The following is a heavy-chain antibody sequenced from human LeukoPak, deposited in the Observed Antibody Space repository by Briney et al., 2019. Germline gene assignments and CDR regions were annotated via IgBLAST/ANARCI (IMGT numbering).Heavy chain of an antibody. CDR2: INHSGST. J-gene: IGHJ4*02. CDR1: GGSFSTHY. CDR3: ARTYDTSGYYYAFDY. D-gene: IGHD3-22*01. V-gene: IGHV4-34*01. Sequence: SETLSLTCAVYGGSFSTHYWSWIRQPPGKGLEWIGEINHSGSTNYNPSRKSRVTISVDTSKNQFSLKLSSVTAADTAVYYCARTYDTSGYYYAFDYWGQGTLVTVSS.